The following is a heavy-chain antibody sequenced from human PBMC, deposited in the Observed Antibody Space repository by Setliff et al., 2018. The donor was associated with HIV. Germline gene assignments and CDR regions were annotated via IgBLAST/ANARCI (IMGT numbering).Heavy chain of an antibody. CDR3: ARGGIAARPYYFDY. CDR2: ISPNSGGT. CDR1: GYSFTKFW. J-gene: IGHJ4*02. Sequence: KISCQASGYSFTKFWIGWVRQAPGQGLEWMGWISPNSGGTNFAQRFQGWVTLTRDTSISTAYMDLSRLKSDDTAVYYCARGGIAARPYYFDYWGQGTLVTVSS. V-gene: IGHV1-2*04. D-gene: IGHD6-6*01.